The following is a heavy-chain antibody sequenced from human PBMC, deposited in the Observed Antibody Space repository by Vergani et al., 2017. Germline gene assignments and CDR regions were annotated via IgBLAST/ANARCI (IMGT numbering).Heavy chain of an antibody. V-gene: IGHV1-2*02. CDR1: GYTFAGYN. J-gene: IGHJ4*02. Sequence: QVQLVQSGAEVKKPGASVKVSCWASGYTFAGYNIHWVRQAPGQGLKMMGWINPNSGGTNYAQKFQGRVTMTRDTSINTAYMELSSLRSDDTAVYYCTRGWSGYSTSWFFDNWGQGTLVTVSS. CDR3: TRGWSGYSTSWFFDN. D-gene: IGHD6-13*01. CDR2: INPNSGGT.